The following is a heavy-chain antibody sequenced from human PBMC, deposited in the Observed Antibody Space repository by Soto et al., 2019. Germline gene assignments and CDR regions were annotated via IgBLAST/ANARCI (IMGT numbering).Heavy chain of an antibody. V-gene: IGHV4-4*02. Sequence: QVQLQESGPGRVKPSGTLSLTCAVSGGSISSGTWWSWVRQPPGRGLEWIGEIYHSGSPNYNPSLKSRVTMSVDKSKNLFSLRLSSVTAADSALYYCARRVPAAPNWFDPWGQGTLVTVSS. D-gene: IGHD2-2*01. CDR2: IYHSGSP. CDR3: ARRVPAAPNWFDP. J-gene: IGHJ5*02. CDR1: GGSISSGTW.